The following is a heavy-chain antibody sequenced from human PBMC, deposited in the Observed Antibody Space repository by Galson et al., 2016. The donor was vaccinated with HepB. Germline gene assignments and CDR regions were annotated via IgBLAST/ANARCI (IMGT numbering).Heavy chain of an antibody. D-gene: IGHD3-9*01. Sequence: SLRLSCAASGFTFNKYMLNWVRQAPGKGLEWVSAIGCSGGDTYYADSVRGRFTISRDNSKNTLYLQINILRAEDTAVYYCARRYETPGYYYIDSWGQGTLVTVSS. CDR2: IGCSGGDT. J-gene: IGHJ4*02. CDR1: GFTFNKYM. V-gene: IGHV3-23*01. CDR3: ARRYETPGYYYIDS.